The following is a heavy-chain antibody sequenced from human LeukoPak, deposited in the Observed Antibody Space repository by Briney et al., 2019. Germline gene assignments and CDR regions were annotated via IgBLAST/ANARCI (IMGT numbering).Heavy chain of an antibody. CDR2: IYYSGST. D-gene: IGHD6-13*01. CDR1: GGSISSYY. V-gene: IGHV4-59*01. J-gene: IGHJ6*02. Sequence: SETLSLTCTVSGGSISSYYWSWIRQPPGKGLEWIGYIYYSGSTNYNPSLKSRVTISVDTSKNQFSLKLSSVTAADTAVYYCASLAAGQYYYGMDVWGQGTTVTVSS. CDR3: ASLAAGQYYYGMDV.